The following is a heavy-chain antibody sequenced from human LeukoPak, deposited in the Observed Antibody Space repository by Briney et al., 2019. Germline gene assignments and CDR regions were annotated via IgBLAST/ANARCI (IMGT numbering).Heavy chain of an antibody. J-gene: IGHJ4*02. Sequence: PSETLSLTCAVYGGSFSGYYWSWIRQPPGKGLEWIGEINHSGSTNYNPSLKSRVTISVDTSKNQFSLKLSSVTAADTAVYYYARRMTTVTTRFDYWGQGTLVTVSS. CDR3: ARRMTTVTTRFDY. CDR1: GGSFSGYY. CDR2: INHSGST. D-gene: IGHD4-11*01. V-gene: IGHV4-34*01.